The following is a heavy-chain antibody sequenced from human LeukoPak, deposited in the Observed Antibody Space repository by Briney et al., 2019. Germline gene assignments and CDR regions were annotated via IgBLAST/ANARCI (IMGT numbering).Heavy chain of an antibody. CDR2: IVVGSSNT. D-gene: IGHD3-16*01. J-gene: IGHJ3*02. CDR1: GFTFTNSA. Sequence: SVKVSCKTSGFTFTNSAVQWVRQARGQRLEWIGWIVVGSSNTDYTQKFQERVTITRDMSTGTAYMELSSLRSEDTAVYYCAARPGGYASFDIWGQGTMVTVSS. CDR3: AARPGGYASFDI. V-gene: IGHV1-58*01.